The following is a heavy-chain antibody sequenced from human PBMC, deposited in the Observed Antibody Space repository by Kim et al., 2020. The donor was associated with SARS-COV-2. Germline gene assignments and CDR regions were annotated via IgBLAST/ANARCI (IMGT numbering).Heavy chain of an antibody. CDR3: VRSGGNSGNYYYSGMGV. Sequence: ASVKVSCKASGHTFRSHSLHWVRQAPGQRLEWMGWINAGTGDTKYSQTFQGRVTITRDTSATTAYMELNSLRYEDTAVYYCVRSGGNSGNYYYSGMGVWGQGTAVTVSS. V-gene: IGHV1-3*01. D-gene: IGHD3-10*01. CDR1: GHTFRSHS. J-gene: IGHJ6*02. CDR2: INAGTGDT.